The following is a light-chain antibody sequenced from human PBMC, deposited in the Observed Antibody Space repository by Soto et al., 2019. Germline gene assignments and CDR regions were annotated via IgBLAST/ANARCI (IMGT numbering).Light chain of an antibody. V-gene: IGLV2-11*01. CDR3: CPYAGTFRSYV. Sequence: QSVLTQPRSVSGSPGQSVTFSCTGTSGDVGAFDYVSWVQQHPGKVPKLMIYDVNKRPSGVPDRFSGSKSGNTASLTISGLQAEDEADYYCCPYAGTFRSYVFGTGTKVTVL. CDR2: DVN. CDR1: SGDVGAFDY. J-gene: IGLJ1*01.